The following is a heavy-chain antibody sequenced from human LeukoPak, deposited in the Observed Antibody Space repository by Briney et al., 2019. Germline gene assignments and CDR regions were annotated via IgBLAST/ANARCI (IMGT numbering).Heavy chain of an antibody. J-gene: IGHJ5*02. V-gene: IGHV4-59*01. CDR3: ARDRHGSGSAHTFDP. CDR1: GGSISSYY. Sequence: SETLSLTCTVSGGSISSYYWSWIRQPPGKGLEWIAYIYYSGSTNYNPSLKSRVSISVDTSKNQFSLKLRSVTAADTAVYYCARDRHGSGSAHTFDPWGQGTLVTVSS. CDR2: IYYSGST. D-gene: IGHD3-10*01.